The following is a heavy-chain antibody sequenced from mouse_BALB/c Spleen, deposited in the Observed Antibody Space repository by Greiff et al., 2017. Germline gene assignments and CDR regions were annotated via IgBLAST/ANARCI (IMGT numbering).Heavy chain of an antibody. CDR3: ARIGYYGYDGGPFAY. CDR1: GYTFTDYN. V-gene: IGHV1S29*02. D-gene: IGHD2-2*01. J-gene: IGHJ3*01. Sequence: EVQLQQSGPELVKPGASVKISCKASGYTFTDYNMHWVKQSHGKSLEWIGYIYPYNGGTGYNQKFKSKATLTVDNSSSTAYMELRSLTSEDSAVYYCARIGYYGYDGGPFAYWGQGTLVTVSA. CDR2: IYPYNGGT.